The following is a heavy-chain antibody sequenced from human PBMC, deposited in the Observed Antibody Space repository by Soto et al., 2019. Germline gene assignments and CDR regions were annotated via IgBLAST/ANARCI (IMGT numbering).Heavy chain of an antibody. CDR2: IIPIFGTA. V-gene: IGHV1-69*01. J-gene: IGHJ3*02. CDR3: ARQRDGSRRWIDDGFDI. CDR1: GGTFSRYA. Sequence: QVQLVQSGAEVKKPGFSAKVSCQASGGTFSRYAISWVRQAPGQGLEWMGGIIPIFGTANYAQKFQGRVTITADESTSTAYMELSSLRSEDTAVYYCARQRDGSRRWIDDGFDIWGQGTMVTVSS. D-gene: IGHD6-13*01.